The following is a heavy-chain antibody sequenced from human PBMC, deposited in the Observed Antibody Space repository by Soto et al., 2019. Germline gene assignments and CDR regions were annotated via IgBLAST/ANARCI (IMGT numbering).Heavy chain of an antibody. CDR1: GDSISSGSYY. D-gene: IGHD3-10*01. J-gene: IGHJ6*02. CDR2: ISYSGNT. CDR3: ARPAMVRGVVRYYFYDMDV. V-gene: IGHV4-39*01. Sequence: SETLSLTCTFSGDSISSGSYYWGWIRQPPGKGLEWIGSISYSGNTYYNPSLKSRVTISVDTSTNQFSLKLTSVTAADTAVYCCARPAMVRGVVRYYFYDMDVWGQGITVTVSS.